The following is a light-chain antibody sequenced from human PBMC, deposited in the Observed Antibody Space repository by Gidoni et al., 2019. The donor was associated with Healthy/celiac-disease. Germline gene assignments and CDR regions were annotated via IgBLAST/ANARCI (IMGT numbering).Light chain of an antibody. Sequence: EIVMTQSRLSLPVTPGEPATISCRSSQSLLHSNGYNYLDWYLQKPGQSPQLLIYLGSNRASGVPDRFSGSGSGTDFTLKISRVEAEDVGVYYCMQALQTPCSFGQGTKLEIK. CDR3: MQALQTPCS. V-gene: IGKV2-28*01. J-gene: IGKJ2*04. CDR2: LGS. CDR1: QSLLHSNGYNY.